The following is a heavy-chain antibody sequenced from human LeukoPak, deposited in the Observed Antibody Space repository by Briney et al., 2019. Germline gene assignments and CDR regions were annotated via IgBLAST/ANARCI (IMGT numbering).Heavy chain of an antibody. CDR1: GFTFRRFA. Sequence: PGGSPRLSRAASGFTFRRFALFCVRHAPGKGLEYVSAISSNGDSTHYTDSLRGRFTISRDNSKNTVDLQMNTLRPEDTAVYYCVKSPRRSPSAIYGDYGTYDSWGQGTLVTVSS. J-gene: IGHJ4*02. D-gene: IGHD4-17*01. CDR3: VKSPRRSPSAIYGDYGTYDS. CDR2: ISSNGDST. V-gene: IGHV3-64D*09.